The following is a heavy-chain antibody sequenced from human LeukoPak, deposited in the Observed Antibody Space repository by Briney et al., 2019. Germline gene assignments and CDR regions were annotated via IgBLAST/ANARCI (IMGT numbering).Heavy chain of an antibody. CDR3: ARVLVTMIVVKSLDY. D-gene: IGHD3-22*01. CDR1: GYTFTGYY. V-gene: IGHV1-2*02. J-gene: IGHJ4*02. CDR2: INPNSGGT. Sequence: ASVKVSCKASGYTFTGYYTHWVRQAPGQGLEWMGWINPNSGGTNYAQKFQGRVTMTRDTSISTAYMELSRLRSDDTAVYYCARVLVTMIVVKSLDYWGQGTLVTVSS.